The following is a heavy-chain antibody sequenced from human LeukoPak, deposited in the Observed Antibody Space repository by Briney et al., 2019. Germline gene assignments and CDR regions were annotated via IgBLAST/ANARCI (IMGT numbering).Heavy chain of an antibody. V-gene: IGHV5-51*01. J-gene: IGHJ5*01. Sequence: GESLKISCKGSGYSFTSYWIGWVRQMPGKGLEWMGIIYPGDSDTRYSPSFQGQVTISADKSISTAYLQWSSLKASDTAMYYCARHVGYSSSWYVPGYWFDSWGQGTLVTVSS. D-gene: IGHD6-13*01. CDR2: IYPGDSDT. CDR3: ARHVGYSSSWYVPGYWFDS. CDR1: GYSFTSYW.